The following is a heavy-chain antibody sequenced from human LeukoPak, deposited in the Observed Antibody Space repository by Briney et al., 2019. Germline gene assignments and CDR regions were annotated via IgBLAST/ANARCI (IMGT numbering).Heavy chain of an antibody. CDR2: ISGSGDNT. CDR3: ARATPFDY. D-gene: IGHD2-15*01. CDR1: GFTFSGFA. Sequence: GGSLRLSCAASGFTFSGFAMSWVRRTPGKGLEWVSGISGSGDNTLYADSVKGRFTISRDNGKNTLYLQMNSLRAEDTAVYYCARATPFDYWGQGTLVTVSS. V-gene: IGHV3-23*01. J-gene: IGHJ4*02.